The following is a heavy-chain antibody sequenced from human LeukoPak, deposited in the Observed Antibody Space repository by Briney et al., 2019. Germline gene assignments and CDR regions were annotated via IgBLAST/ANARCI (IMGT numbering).Heavy chain of an antibody. CDR2: IYYSGSS. Sequence: SETLSLTCTVSGASISSYFWSWIRQPPGKGLEWIGYIYYSGSSNYNPSLKSRVTISVDTSKNQFSLKLTSVTAADTAVYYCVREYSGFDYWGQGTLVTVSS. D-gene: IGHD1-26*01. CDR3: VREYSGFDY. CDR1: GASISSYF. V-gene: IGHV4-59*01. J-gene: IGHJ4*02.